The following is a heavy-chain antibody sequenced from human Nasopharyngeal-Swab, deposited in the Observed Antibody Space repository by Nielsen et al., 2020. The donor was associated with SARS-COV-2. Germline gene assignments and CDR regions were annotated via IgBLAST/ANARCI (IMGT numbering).Heavy chain of an antibody. Sequence: GESLKISCAASGFSFKIAWMSWVRQAPGRGLEWVGRIKSKNGGGTTDYAAPVKGRFTISRDDSKNILYLQMNSLRIEDTAVYFCPRDTENYQYYGLDVWGQGTTVTVSS. V-gene: IGHV3-15*01. CDR1: GFSFKIAW. J-gene: IGHJ6*02. CDR2: IKSKNGGGTT. CDR3: PRDTENYQYYGLDV.